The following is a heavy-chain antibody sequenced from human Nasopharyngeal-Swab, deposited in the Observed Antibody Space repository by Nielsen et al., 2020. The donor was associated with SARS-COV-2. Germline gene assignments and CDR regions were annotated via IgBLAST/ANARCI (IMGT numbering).Heavy chain of an antibody. D-gene: IGHD6-13*01. CDR2: ISSSSSYI. Sequence: GESLKISWAASGFTFSSYSMNWVRQAPGKGLEWVSSISSSSSYIYYADSVKGRFTISRDNAKNSLYLQMNSLRAEDTAVYYCARETPLPRSWYLLGSYYYGMDVWGQGTTVTVSS. J-gene: IGHJ6*02. CDR1: GFTFSSYS. CDR3: ARETPLPRSWYLLGSYYYGMDV. V-gene: IGHV3-21*01.